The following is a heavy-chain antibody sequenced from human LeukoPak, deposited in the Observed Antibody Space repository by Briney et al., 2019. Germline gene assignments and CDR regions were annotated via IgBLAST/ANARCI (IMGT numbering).Heavy chain of an antibody. CDR3: ASRRFGEAATDY. V-gene: IGHV3-66*01. J-gene: IGHJ4*02. D-gene: IGHD3-10*01. Sequence: GGSLRPSCAASGFTVSSNYMSWVRQAPGKGLEWVSVIYSGGSTYYADSVKGRFTISRDNSKNTLHLQMNSLRAEDTAVYYCASRRFGEAATDYWGQGTLVTVSS. CDR1: GFTVSSNY. CDR2: IYSGGST.